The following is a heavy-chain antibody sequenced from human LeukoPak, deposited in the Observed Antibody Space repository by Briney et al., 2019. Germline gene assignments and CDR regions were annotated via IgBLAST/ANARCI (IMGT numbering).Heavy chain of an antibody. V-gene: IGHV3-23*01. CDR2: ISGSGGST. D-gene: IGHD2-15*01. CDR1: GFTFSSYA. CDR3: AIGSYCSGGSCYPLFDY. J-gene: IGHJ4*02. Sequence: GGSLRLSCAASGFTFSSYAMSWVRQAPGKGLEWVSAISGSGGSTYYADSVKGRFTISRDNSKNTLYLQMNSLRAEDTAVYYCAIGSYCSGGSCYPLFDYWGRGTLVTVSS.